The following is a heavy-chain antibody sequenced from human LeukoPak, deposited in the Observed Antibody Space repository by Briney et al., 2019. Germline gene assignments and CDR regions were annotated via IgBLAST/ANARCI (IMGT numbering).Heavy chain of an antibody. CDR3: AGDLSGSRVGGYFDY. Sequence: ASVKVSCKASGYTFTSYDINWVRQATGQGLEWMGWMNPNSGNTGYAQKFQGRVTIARNTSISTAYMELSSLRFEDTAVYYCAGDLSGSRVGGYFDYWGQGTLVTVSS. V-gene: IGHV1-8*03. CDR2: MNPNSGNT. J-gene: IGHJ4*02. D-gene: IGHD1-26*01. CDR1: GYTFTSYD.